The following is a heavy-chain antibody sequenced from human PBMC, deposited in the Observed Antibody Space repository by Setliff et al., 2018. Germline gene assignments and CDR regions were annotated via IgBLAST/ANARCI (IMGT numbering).Heavy chain of an antibody. CDR3: ARLGRERSTFAWLDA. D-gene: IGHD1-1*01. V-gene: IGHV5-10-1*01. Sequence: PGESLKISCKGSGYNFGTYWINWVRQMPGRGLEWMGRIDPGDSYADYSPSFEGLVTISADKSRTTVYLQWTSLQASDTALYLCARLGRERSTFAWLDAWGQGTQVTVSS. CDR1: GYNFGTYW. CDR2: IDPGDSYA. J-gene: IGHJ5*02.